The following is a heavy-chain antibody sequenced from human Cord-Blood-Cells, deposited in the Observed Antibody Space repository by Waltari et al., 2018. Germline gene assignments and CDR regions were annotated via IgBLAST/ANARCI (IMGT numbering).Heavy chain of an antibody. CDR2: IEHSGST. Sequence: QVQLQQWGADLLKPSETLSLTCAVYGGSFSGYYWHWIRQPPGKGLEWIGEIEHSGSTNYNPSLKSRVTISVDTSKNQFSLKLSSVTAADTAVYYCARGGVYGSGSYYNLYWGQGTLVTVSS. J-gene: IGHJ4*02. D-gene: IGHD3-10*01. V-gene: IGHV4-34*01. CDR3: ARGGVYGSGSYYNLY. CDR1: GGSFSGYY.